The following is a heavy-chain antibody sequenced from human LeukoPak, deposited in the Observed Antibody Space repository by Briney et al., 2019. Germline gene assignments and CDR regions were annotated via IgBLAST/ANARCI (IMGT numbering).Heavy chain of an antibody. J-gene: IGHJ4*02. D-gene: IGHD1-14*01. CDR3: TTGLGKTGIDY. CDR2: IKTKTDGGTT. V-gene: IGHV3-15*01. Sequence: GGSLRLSCATSGFPFTNTWMNWVRQAPGKGLEWVGRIKTKTDGGTTDHAAPVKGRFTISRDDSKNTLYLQMNSLKTEDTAVYYCTTGLGKTGIDYWGQGTLVTVPS. CDR1: GFPFTNTW.